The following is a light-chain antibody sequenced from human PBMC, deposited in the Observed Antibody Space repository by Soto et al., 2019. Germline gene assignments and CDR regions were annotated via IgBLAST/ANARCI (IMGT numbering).Light chain of an antibody. V-gene: IGKV3-20*01. CDR3: HQYADSPQT. CDR2: AAS. Sequence: EVVLTQSPGTLSLSPGERATLSCRGSQSVSSSFLAWYQQKPGQAPRLLIHAASTGATGIPARFRGSGSGTDFTLTISSLEPEDSAVYFCHQYADSPQTFGQGTKVDIK. J-gene: IGKJ2*01. CDR1: QSVSSSF.